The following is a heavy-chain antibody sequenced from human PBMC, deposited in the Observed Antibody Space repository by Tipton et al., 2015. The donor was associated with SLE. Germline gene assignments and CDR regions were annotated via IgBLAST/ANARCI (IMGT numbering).Heavy chain of an antibody. CDR1: GGSFSGYY. V-gene: IGHV4-34*01. CDR3: ARGPSFDY. J-gene: IGHJ4*02. CDR2: INHSGST. Sequence: TLSLTCAVYGGSFSGYYWSWIRQPPGKGLEWIGEINHSGSTNYNPSLKSRVTISVDASKNQFSLKLSSVTAADTAVYYCARGPSFDYWGQATLVTVSS.